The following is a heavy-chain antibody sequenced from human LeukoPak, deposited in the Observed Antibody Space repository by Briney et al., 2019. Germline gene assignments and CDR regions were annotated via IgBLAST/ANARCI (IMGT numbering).Heavy chain of an antibody. CDR1: GYSISSGYY. D-gene: IGHD2-15*01. J-gene: IGHJ3*02. Sequence: SETLSLTCTVSGYSISSGYYWGWIRQPPGKGLEWIGSIYHSGSTYYNPSLKSRVTISVDTSKNQFSLKLSSVTAADTAVYYCARGVIGYCSGGSCYSSHAFDIWGQGTMVTVSS. V-gene: IGHV4-38-2*02. CDR2: IYHSGST. CDR3: ARGVIGYCSGGSCYSSHAFDI.